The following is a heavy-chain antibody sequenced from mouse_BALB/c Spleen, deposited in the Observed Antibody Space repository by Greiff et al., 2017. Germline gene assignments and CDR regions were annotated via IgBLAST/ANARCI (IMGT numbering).Heavy chain of an antibody. D-gene: IGHD2-4*01. Sequence: VQLQQSGPELVKPGASVKMSCKASGYTFTSYVMHWVKQKPGQGLEWIGYINPYNDGTKYNEKFKGKATLTSDKSSSTAYMELSSLTSEDSAVYYCARKLGIYYDYDYYAMDYWGQGTSVTVSS. CDR2: INPYNDGT. J-gene: IGHJ4*01. CDR1: GYTFTSYV. V-gene: IGHV1-14*01. CDR3: ARKLGIYYDYDYYAMDY.